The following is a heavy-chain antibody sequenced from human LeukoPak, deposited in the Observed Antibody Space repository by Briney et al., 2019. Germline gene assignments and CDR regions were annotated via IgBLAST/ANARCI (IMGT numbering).Heavy chain of an antibody. CDR1: GFTFSSYG. Sequence: PGGSLRLSCAASGFTFSSYGMHCVRQAPGKGLEWAAVISYDGSNKYYADSVKGRFTISRDNSKNTLYLQMNSLRAEDTAVYYCAKDQGPGYSSSWYEDYWGQGTLVTVSS. CDR3: AKDQGPGYSSSWYEDY. CDR2: ISYDGSNK. J-gene: IGHJ4*02. V-gene: IGHV3-30*18. D-gene: IGHD6-13*01.